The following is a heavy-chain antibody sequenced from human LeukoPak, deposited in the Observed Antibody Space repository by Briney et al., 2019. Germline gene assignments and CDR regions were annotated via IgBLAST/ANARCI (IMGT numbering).Heavy chain of an antibody. D-gene: IGHD6-13*01. CDR1: DGSISSYY. V-gene: IGHV4-59*01. Sequence: SETLSLTCTVSDGSISSYYWSWIRQPPGKGRGWIGYIYYSVRTNYNPSLKSRVTISVDTSKNQFSLKLSSVTAADTAVYYCARDAPTYSSSWYFDLWGRGTLVTVSS. CDR2: IYYSVRT. J-gene: IGHJ2*01. CDR3: ARDAPTYSSSWYFDL.